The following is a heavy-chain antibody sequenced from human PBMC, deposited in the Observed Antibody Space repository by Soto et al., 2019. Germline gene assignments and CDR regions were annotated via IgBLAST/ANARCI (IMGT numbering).Heavy chain of an antibody. Sequence: QVQLVQSGAEVKKPGASVKVSCKASGYTFTSYGISWVRQAPGQGLEWMGWITVYNGNTNYVQNLQGRVTMTTDTSTSTAYMELRSLRSDDTAVYYCTRIPKERGGWFDPWGQGTLVMVSS. D-gene: IGHD1-1*01. CDR2: ITVYNGNT. J-gene: IGHJ5*02. V-gene: IGHV1-18*01. CDR3: TRIPKERGGWFDP. CDR1: GYTFTSYG.